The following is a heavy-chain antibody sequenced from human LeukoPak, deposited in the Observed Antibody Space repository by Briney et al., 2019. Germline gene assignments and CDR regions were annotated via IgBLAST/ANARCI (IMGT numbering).Heavy chain of an antibody. J-gene: IGHJ5*02. CDR1: GYSISSGYY. CDR2: IYHSGST. CDR3: ARVYGAYYYDSSGSNWFDP. Sequence: TASETLSLTCTVSGYSISSGYYWGWIRQPPGKGLEWIGSIYHSGSTYYNPSLKSRVTISVDTSKNQFSLKLSSVTAADTAVYYCARVYGAYYYDSSGSNWFDPWGQGTLVTVSS. D-gene: IGHD3-22*01. V-gene: IGHV4-38-2*02.